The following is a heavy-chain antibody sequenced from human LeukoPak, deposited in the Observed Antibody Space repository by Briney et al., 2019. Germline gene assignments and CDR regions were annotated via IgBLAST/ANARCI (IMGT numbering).Heavy chain of an antibody. Sequence: PSETLSLTCTVSGGSISSSSYYWGWIRQPPGKGLEWIGSIYYSGSTNYNPSLKSRVTMSVDTSKNQFSLKLSSVTAADTAVYYCARAPLRFLEDYYYYYMDVWGKGTTVTVSS. CDR3: ARAPLRFLEDYYYYYMDV. J-gene: IGHJ6*03. CDR2: IYYSGST. V-gene: IGHV4-39*07. CDR1: GGSISSSSYY. D-gene: IGHD3-3*01.